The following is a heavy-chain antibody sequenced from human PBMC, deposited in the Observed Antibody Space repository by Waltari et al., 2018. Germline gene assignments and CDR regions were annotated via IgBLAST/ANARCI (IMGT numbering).Heavy chain of an antibody. V-gene: IGHV4-39*01. CDR3: ATYIGASVGTAAFDV. CDR2: VSYSGTN. Sequence: QLQLQESGPRLVRPSETLSLICRVSGVSITSNGHYWAWIRQSPGQGLEWIGTVSYSGTNYISPSLKSRVSVSRDTSKNQVSLILGSVTAADMAVYYCATYIGASVGTAAFDVWGQGTMVTVSS. J-gene: IGHJ3*01. D-gene: IGHD5-12*01. CDR1: GVSITSNGHY.